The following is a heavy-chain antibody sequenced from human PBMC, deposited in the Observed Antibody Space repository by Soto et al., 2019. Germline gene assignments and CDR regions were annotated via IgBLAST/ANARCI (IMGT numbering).Heavy chain of an antibody. CDR1: GFSLTSPGMC. V-gene: IGHV2-70*13. Sequence: SGPTPVNTTETLTLTCTFSGFSLTSPGMCVSWIRQSPGKALEWLALIERDDDDKYYSTSLKTRLTISKDTRNNQVVLTMANMEPADTATYYCARSIRGPRRFNGMDVWGQGTTVTVSS. CDR3: ARSIRGPRRFNGMDV. CDR2: IERDDDDK. J-gene: IGHJ6*02. D-gene: IGHD1-20*01.